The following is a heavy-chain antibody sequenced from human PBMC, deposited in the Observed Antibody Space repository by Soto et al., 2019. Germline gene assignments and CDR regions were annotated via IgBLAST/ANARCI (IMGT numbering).Heavy chain of an antibody. V-gene: IGHV1-18*01. CDR1: GYTFTSYG. J-gene: IGHJ5*02. Sequence: ASVKVSCKASGYTFTSYGISWVRQAPGQGLEWMGWISAYNGNTNYAQKLQGRVTMTTDTSTSTAYMELRSLRSDDTAVCYCARDEYKGYGDYEDWFDPWGQGTLVTVSS. CDR3: ARDEYKGYGDYEDWFDP. D-gene: IGHD4-17*01. CDR2: ISAYNGNT.